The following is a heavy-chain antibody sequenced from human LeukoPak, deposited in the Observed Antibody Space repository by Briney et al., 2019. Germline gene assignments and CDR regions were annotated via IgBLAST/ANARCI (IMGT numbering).Heavy chain of an antibody. V-gene: IGHV3-23*01. Sequence: GGSLRLSCAASGFTFSSYAMSWVRQAPGKGLEWVSAISGSGGSTYYADSVKGRLTISRDNSKNTLYLQMNSLRAEDTAVYYCAKGAMIVVVITPFDYWGQGTLVTVSS. CDR3: AKGAMIVVVITPFDY. D-gene: IGHD3-22*01. CDR1: GFTFSSYA. J-gene: IGHJ4*02. CDR2: ISGSGGST.